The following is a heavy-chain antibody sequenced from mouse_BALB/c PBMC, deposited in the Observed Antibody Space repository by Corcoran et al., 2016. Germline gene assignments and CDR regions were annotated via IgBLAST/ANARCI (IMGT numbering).Heavy chain of an antibody. D-gene: IGHD2-3*01. Sequence: QIQLVQSGPELKKPGETVKISCKASGYTFTNYGMNWVKQAPGKGLKWMGWINTYTGEPTYADDFKGRFAFSLETSASTAYLQINNLKNEDMATYFCARKGRTDGYYYFDYWGQGTTLTVSS. J-gene: IGHJ2*01. CDR3: ARKGRTDGYYYFDY. CDR2: INTYTGEP. V-gene: IGHV9-1*02. CDR1: GYTFTNYG.